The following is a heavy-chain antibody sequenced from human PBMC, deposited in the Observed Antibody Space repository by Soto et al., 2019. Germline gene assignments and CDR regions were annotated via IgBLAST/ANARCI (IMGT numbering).Heavy chain of an antibody. CDR3: ARHDYDFWSGYPGGHWFDP. CDR1: GGSISSSSYY. V-gene: IGHV4-39*01. Sequence: PSETLSLTCTVSGGSISSSSYYWGWIRQPPGKGLEWIGSIYYSGSTYYNPSLKSRVTISVDTSKNQFSLKLSSVTAADTAVYYCARHDYDFWSGYPGGHWFDPWGQGTLVTVSS. D-gene: IGHD3-3*01. J-gene: IGHJ5*02. CDR2: IYYSGST.